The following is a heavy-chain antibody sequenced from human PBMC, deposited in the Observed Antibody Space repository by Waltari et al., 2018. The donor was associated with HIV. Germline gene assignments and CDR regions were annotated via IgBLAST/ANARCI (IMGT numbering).Heavy chain of an antibody. CDR2: SIPIFGTA. J-gene: IGHJ3*02. V-gene: IGHV1-69*01. CDR1: GTTLRSYA. Sequence: QVQLVQSGAEVKKPGSSVKVSCKASGTTLRSYAISLVRRAPGQGLEWMGGSIPIFGTANYAQKFQGRVTITADESTSTAYMELSSLRSEDTAVYYCARAQQQLVLGCTFDIWGQGTMVTVSS. CDR3: ARAQQQLVLGCTFDI. D-gene: IGHD6-13*01.